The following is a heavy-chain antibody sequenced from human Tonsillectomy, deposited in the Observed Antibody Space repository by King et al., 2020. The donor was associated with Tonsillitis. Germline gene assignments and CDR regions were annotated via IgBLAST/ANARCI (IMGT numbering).Heavy chain of an antibody. V-gene: IGHV3-15*01. CDR2: IKSKTDGGTT. CDR3: TTPFARVTDLYANDAFDI. CDR1: GFTFSNAW. J-gene: IGHJ3*02. Sequence: VQLVESGGGLVKPGGSLRLSCAASGFTFSNAWMIWVRQAPGQGLDVVDRIKSKTDGGTTDYAAPVKGRVTISSDDSKNTLYLQMNSLKTEDTAVYYCTTPFARVTDLYANDAFDIWGQGTMVTVSS. D-gene: IGHD2-8*01.